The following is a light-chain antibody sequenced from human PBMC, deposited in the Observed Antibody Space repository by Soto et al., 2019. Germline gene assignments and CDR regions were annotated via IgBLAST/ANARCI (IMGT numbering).Light chain of an antibody. Sequence: QSALTQPPSASGSPGQSVTISCTGTSSDVGGYNYVSWYQQHPGKAPKLMIYEVSNRPSGVPDRFSGSKSGNTASLTVSGLQAEDEADYYCSSYAGSNTSYVFGTGTKLTVL. CDR2: EVS. V-gene: IGLV2-8*01. CDR3: SSYAGSNTSYV. J-gene: IGLJ1*01. CDR1: SSDVGGYNY.